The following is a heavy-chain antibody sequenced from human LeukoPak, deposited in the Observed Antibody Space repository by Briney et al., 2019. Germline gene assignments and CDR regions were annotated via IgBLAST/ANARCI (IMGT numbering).Heavy chain of an antibody. V-gene: IGHV3-33*01. J-gene: IGHJ4*02. Sequence: GRSLRLSCAASGFTFSSYGMHWVRQAPGKGLEWVAVIWYDGSNKYYADSVKGRFTISRDNSKNTLYLQMNSLRAEDTAVYYCARDRVIRELVPFDYWGQGTLVTVSS. CDR1: GFTFSSYG. D-gene: IGHD6-6*01. CDR3: ARDRVIRELVPFDY. CDR2: IWYDGSNK.